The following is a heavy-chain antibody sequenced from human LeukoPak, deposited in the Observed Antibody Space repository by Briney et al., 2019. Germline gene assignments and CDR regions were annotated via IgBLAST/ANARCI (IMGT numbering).Heavy chain of an antibody. D-gene: IGHD3-10*01. CDR1: GFTVSSNY. Sequence: PGGSLRLSCAASGFTVSSNYMSWVRQAPGKGLVWVSRINNEGTTISYADSVKGRFTISRDNAKNTLYLQMNSLRAEDTAVYYCARVSGLGMNEYYQHWGQGTLVTVAS. CDR2: INNEGTTI. V-gene: IGHV3-74*01. CDR3: ARVSGLGMNEYYQH. J-gene: IGHJ1*01.